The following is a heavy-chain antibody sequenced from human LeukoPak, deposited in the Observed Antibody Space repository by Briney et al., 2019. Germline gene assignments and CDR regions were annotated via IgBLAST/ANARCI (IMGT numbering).Heavy chain of an antibody. Sequence: GGSLRLPCAASGFTFSNAWMSWVRQAPGKGLEWVGRIKSKTDGGTTDYAAPVKGRFTISRDDSKNTLYLQMNSLKTEDTAVYYCTTEESSGSLGYWGQGTLVTVSS. D-gene: IGHD3-10*01. J-gene: IGHJ4*02. CDR3: TTEESSGSLGY. CDR2: IKSKTDGGTT. V-gene: IGHV3-15*01. CDR1: GFTFSNAW.